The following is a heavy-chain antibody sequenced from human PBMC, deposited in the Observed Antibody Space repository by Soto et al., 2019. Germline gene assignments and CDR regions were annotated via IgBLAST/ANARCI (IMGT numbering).Heavy chain of an antibody. V-gene: IGHV3-30*03. J-gene: IGHJ4*02. Sequence: PGGSLRLSCAASGFTFSGYGMHWVRQAPGEGLQWVAVLANDGSYQYYADSLKGRFTISRDNSKNTLYLQMDSLRPEDTAVYYCARSSGGSSWYAPDYWGQGTLVTVSS. CDR3: ARSSGGSSWYAPDY. CDR2: LANDGSYQ. CDR1: GFTFSGYG. D-gene: IGHD6-13*01.